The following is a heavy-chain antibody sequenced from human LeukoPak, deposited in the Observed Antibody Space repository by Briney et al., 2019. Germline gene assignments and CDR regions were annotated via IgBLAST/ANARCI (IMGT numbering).Heavy chain of an antibody. CDR3: AREWELLKEIDY. CDR2: INPNSGGT. Sequence: ASVKVSCKASGYTFTGYYMHWVRQAPGQGLEWMGWINPNSGGTNYAQKFQGRVTMTRDTSISTAYMELSRLRSDDTAVYYCAREWELLKEIDYWGQGTLATVSS. V-gene: IGHV1-2*02. CDR1: GYTFTGYY. D-gene: IGHD1-26*01. J-gene: IGHJ4*02.